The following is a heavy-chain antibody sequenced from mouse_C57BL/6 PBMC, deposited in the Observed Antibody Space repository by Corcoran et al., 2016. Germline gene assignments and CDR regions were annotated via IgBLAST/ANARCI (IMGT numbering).Heavy chain of an antibody. Sequence: QIQLVQSGPELKKPGETVKISCKASGYTFTTYGMSWVKQAPGKGLKWMGWINTYSGVPTYADDFKGRFAFSLETSASTAYLQINNLKNEESATYVCASYGNSWFAYWGQGTLVTVSA. V-gene: IGHV9-3*01. J-gene: IGHJ3*01. CDR2: INTYSGVP. CDR3: ASYGNSWFAY. CDR1: GYTFTTYG. D-gene: IGHD2-1*01.